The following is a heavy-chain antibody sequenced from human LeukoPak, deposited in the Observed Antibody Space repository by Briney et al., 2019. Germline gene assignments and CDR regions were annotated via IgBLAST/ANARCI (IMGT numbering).Heavy chain of an antibody. CDR2: IYHSGST. Sequence: SETLSLTCAVSGGSISSGGYSWSWIRQPPGKGLEWIGYIYHSGSTYYNPSLKSRVTISVDRSKNQFSLKLSSVTAADTAVYYCARVRYYDILTGSRGGYFDLWGRGTLVTVSS. J-gene: IGHJ2*01. CDR3: ARVRYYDILTGSRGGYFDL. V-gene: IGHV4-30-2*01. D-gene: IGHD3-9*01. CDR1: GGSISSGGYS.